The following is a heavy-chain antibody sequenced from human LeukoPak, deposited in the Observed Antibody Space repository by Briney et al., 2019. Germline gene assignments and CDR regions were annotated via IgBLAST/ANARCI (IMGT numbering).Heavy chain of an antibody. D-gene: IGHD3-3*02. Sequence: SETLFLTCTVSGDSISDDYYTWMRQPAGKGLEWIGRIHSGGTTNYNPSLMSRVTLSIDKSKKHISLRLTSVTAADTALYYCARDNGSGYTKGYEHYYYLDVWGKGTTVTVSS. J-gene: IGHJ6*03. CDR2: IHSGGTT. CDR3: ARDNGSGYTKGYEHYYYLDV. V-gene: IGHV4-4*07. CDR1: GDSISDDY.